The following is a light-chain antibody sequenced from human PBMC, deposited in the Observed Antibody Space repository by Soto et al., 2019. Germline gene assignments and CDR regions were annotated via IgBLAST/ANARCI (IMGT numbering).Light chain of an antibody. CDR1: QGIRHY. CDR2: EAS. J-gene: IGKJ5*01. CDR3: QLTYALPIP. Sequence: DIQVIKAPSALCAWVEDRVTITCRASQGIRHYLAWYQQKPGKVPKLLIYEASNLQSGVPSRFRGGGSGTEFTLTITSLQPEDCATYYCQLTYALPIPVGQGTPLDIK. V-gene: IGKV1-27*01.